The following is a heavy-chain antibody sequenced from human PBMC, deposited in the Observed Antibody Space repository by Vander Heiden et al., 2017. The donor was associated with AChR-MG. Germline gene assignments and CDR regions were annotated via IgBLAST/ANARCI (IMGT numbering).Heavy chain of an antibody. CDR3: ARGRPRGWFTSYYYYMDV. Sequence: QVQLQQWGAGLLKPSETLSLTCAVYGGSFSGYYWSWIRQPPGKGLEWIGEINHSGSTNYNPSLKSRVTISVDTSKNQFSLKLSSVTAADTAVYYCARGRPRGWFTSYYYYMDVWGKGTTVTVSS. J-gene: IGHJ6*03. D-gene: IGHD2-15*01. V-gene: IGHV4-34*01. CDR1: GGSFSGYY. CDR2: INHSGST.